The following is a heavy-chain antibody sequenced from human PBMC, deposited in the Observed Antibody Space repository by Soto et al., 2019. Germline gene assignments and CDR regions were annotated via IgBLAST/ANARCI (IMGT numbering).Heavy chain of an antibody. J-gene: IGHJ4*02. CDR2: IYYSGST. Sequence: QVQLQESGPGLVKPSQTLSLTCTVSGGSISSGGYYWSWIRQHPGKGLEWIGYIYYSGSTYYNPALRSRVTISVDTSKNQFSLKLSSVTAADTAVYYCARLSSEDCGGDCYPGGVDYWGQGTLVTVSS. D-gene: IGHD2-21*02. CDR1: GGSISSGGYY. CDR3: ARLSSEDCGGDCYPGGVDY. V-gene: IGHV4-31*03.